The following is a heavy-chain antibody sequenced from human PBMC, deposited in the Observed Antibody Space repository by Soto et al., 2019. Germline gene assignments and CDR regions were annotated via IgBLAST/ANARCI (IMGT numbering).Heavy chain of an antibody. J-gene: IGHJ4*02. CDR3: ARVFRWSSSSWGIDS. V-gene: IGHV1-18*01. Sequence: QVQLVQSGAEVKKPGASVKVSCKASGYTFISYGITWVRQAPGQGLEWMGWISAYNAHTNYGQKFQDRVSLTTDTSTNTSYMEMRSLRSDDTAFYFCARVFRWSSSSWGIDSWGQGTLVTVSS. D-gene: IGHD6-6*01. CDR2: ISAYNAHT. CDR1: GYTFISYG.